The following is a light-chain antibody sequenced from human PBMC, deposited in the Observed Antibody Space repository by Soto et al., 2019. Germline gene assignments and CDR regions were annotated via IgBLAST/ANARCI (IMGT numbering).Light chain of an antibody. CDR2: NND. CDR3: AAWDDSLNGRWV. J-gene: IGLJ3*02. V-gene: IGLV1-44*01. Sequence: QSALTQPPSASGTPGQRVTVGCSGSSSNIGGNTVNWYQQLPGTAPTLLIYNNDQRPSGVPDRFSGSKSGTSASLAISGLQSEDEADYYCAAWDDSLNGRWVFGGGTKVTVL. CDR1: SSNIGGNT.